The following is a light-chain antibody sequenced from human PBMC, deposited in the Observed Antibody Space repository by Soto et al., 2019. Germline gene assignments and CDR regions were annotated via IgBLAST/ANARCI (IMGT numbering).Light chain of an antibody. Sequence: VLTQPASVSGSPGQSITISCTGTSSDVGGYNYVSWYQHHPGKAPKLMIFDVSNRPSGVSNRFSGSKSGNTASLTIAGLQPEDEADYYCSSYTTSNTRQIVFGTGTKVTVL. CDR2: DVS. CDR1: SSDVGGYNY. V-gene: IGLV2-14*03. J-gene: IGLJ1*01. CDR3: SSYTTSNTRQIV.